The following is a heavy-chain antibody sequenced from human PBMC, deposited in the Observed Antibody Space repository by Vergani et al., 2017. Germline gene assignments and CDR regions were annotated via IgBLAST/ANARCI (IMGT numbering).Heavy chain of an antibody. D-gene: IGHD4-17*01. Sequence: QVQLVQSGAEVKKPGSSVKVSCKASGGPFSSYAISWVRQTPGQGLEWMGGFIPIFGTANYAQKFQGRVTTTADESTSTAYMELSSLRSEDTAVYYWARGDYGDYYFDYWGQGTLVTVSS. J-gene: IGHJ4*02. V-gene: IGHV1-69*01. CDR2: FIPIFGTA. CDR1: GGPFSSYA. CDR3: ARGDYGDYYFDY.